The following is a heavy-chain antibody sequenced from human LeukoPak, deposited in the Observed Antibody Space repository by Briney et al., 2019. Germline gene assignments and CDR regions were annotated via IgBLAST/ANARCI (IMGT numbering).Heavy chain of an antibody. CDR2: INTNTGNP. J-gene: IGHJ4*02. V-gene: IGHV7-4-1*02. CDR1: GYTFSSYG. D-gene: IGHD6-13*01. Sequence: GASVKVSCKASGYTFSSYGMNWVRQAPGQGLEWMGWINTNTGNPTYAQGFTGRFVFSLDTSVSTAYLQISSLKAEDTAVYYCARDRFSRLLAAAGIGSLGYWGQGTLVTVSS. CDR3: ARDRFSRLLAAAGIGSLGY.